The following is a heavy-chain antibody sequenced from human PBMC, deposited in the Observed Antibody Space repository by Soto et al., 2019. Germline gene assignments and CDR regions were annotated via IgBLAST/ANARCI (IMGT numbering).Heavy chain of an antibody. CDR3: ARGHIVVVPAAIVGNYYYYYMDV. J-gene: IGHJ6*03. Sequence: PSETLSLTCAVYGGSFSGYYWSWIRQPPGKGLEWIGEINHSGSTNYNPSLKGRVTISVDTSKNQFSLKLSSVTAADTAVYYCARGHIVVVPAAIVGNYYYYYMDVWGKGATVTVSS. D-gene: IGHD2-2*01. CDR1: GGSFSGYY. CDR2: INHSGST. V-gene: IGHV4-34*01.